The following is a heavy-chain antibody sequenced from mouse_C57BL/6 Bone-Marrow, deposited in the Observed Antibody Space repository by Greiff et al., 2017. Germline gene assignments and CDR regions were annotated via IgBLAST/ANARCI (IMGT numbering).Heavy chain of an antibody. CDR1: GYTFTSYW. V-gene: IGHV1-50*01. CDR3: ARDDGYFYWYFDV. D-gene: IGHD2-3*01. J-gene: IGHJ1*03. Sequence: QVQLQQSGAELVKPGASVKLSCKASGYTFTSYWMQWVKQRPGQGLEWIGEIDPSDSYTNYNQKFKGKATLTVDTSPSTAYMQLSSLTSEDSAVYYCARDDGYFYWYFDVWGTGTTVTVSS. CDR2: IDPSDSYT.